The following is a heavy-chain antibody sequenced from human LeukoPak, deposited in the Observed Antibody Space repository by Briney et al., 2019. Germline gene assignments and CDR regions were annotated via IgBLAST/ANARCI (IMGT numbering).Heavy chain of an antibody. CDR3: AKPHSSQGVTTLYLFDC. V-gene: IGHV1-3*01. CDR2: INGGNGDT. D-gene: IGHD2-21*02. J-gene: IGHJ4*02. Sequence: ASVKVSCKASGYTFTNYAMHWERQAPGQRLEWMGWINGGNGDTKYSQKFQGRVTITRETSASTAYMELSSLRSEDTAVYYCAKPHSSQGVTTLYLFDCWGQGTLVTVSS. CDR1: GYTFTNYA.